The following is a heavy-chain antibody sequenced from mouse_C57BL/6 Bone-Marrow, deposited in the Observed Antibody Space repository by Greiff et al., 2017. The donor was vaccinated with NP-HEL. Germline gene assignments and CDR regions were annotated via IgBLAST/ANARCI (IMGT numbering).Heavy chain of an antibody. CDR1: GFNIKDDY. CDR3: TTFYYGNYVEPFDY. D-gene: IGHD2-1*01. V-gene: IGHV14-4*01. CDR2: IDPENGDT. Sequence: VQLQQSGAELVRLGASVKLSCTASGFNIKDDYMHWVKQRPEQGLEWIGWIDPENGDTEYASKFQGKATITADTSSNTAYLQLSSLTSEDTAVYYCTTFYYGNYVEPFDYWGQGTTLTVSS. J-gene: IGHJ2*01.